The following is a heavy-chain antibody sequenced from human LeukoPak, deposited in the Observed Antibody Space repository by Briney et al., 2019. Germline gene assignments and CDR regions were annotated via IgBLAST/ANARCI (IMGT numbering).Heavy chain of an antibody. J-gene: IGHJ4*02. CDR2: ISSSGSII. D-gene: IGHD3-9*01. V-gene: IGHV3-11*01. CDR3: ARVYYDILTGCSNFDY. CDR1: GFTFSDYY. Sequence: GGSLRLSCAASGFTFSDYYMSWIRQAPGKGLEWVSYISSSGSIIYYADSVKGRFTISRDNAKNSLYLQMNSLRAEDTAVYYCARVYYDILTGCSNFDYWGQGTLVTVSS.